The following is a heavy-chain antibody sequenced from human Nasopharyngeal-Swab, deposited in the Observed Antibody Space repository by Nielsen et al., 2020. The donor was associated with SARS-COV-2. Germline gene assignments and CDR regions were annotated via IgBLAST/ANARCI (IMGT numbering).Heavy chain of an antibody. V-gene: IGHV5-51*01. CDR1: GYRFSSYW. D-gene: IGHD6-13*01. CDR2: IYPGDSDT. CDR3: ARLGSSWSDYFDY. Sequence: GESLKISCDVSGYRFSSYWIGWVRQMPGKGLEWVGIIYPGDSDTRYSPSFQGQVTISADKSISTAYLQWSSLKASDTAMYYCARLGSSWSDYFDYWGQGTLVTVSS. J-gene: IGHJ4*02.